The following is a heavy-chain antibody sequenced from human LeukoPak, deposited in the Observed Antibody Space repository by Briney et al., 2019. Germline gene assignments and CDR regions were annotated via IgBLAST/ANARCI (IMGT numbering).Heavy chain of an antibody. CDR2: IIPILGIA. D-gene: IGHD3-22*01. CDR3: AREVGDLYYDSSGRLDY. V-gene: IGHV1-69*04. Sequence: GASVKVSCKASGGTFSNYAISWVRQAPGQGLEWMGRIIPILGIASYAQKFQGRVTITADKSTSTAYMELSSLRSEDTAVYYCAREVGDLYYDSSGRLDYWGQGTLVTVSS. CDR1: GGTFSNYA. J-gene: IGHJ4*02.